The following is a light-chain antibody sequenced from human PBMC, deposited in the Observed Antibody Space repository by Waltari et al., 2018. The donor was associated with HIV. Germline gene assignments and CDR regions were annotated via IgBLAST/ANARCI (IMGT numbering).Light chain of an antibody. J-gene: IGLJ2*01. Sequence: QSALTQPPSVSGSPGQSITISCTGTSSDVCGYNYVSWYQQHPGKAPKLMTYDVSNRPSGVSNRFSGSKSGNTASLTISGLQAEDEADYYCNSYTSSSTLVFGGGTKLTVL. CDR3: NSYTSSSTLV. CDR2: DVS. CDR1: SSDVCGYNY. V-gene: IGLV2-14*03.